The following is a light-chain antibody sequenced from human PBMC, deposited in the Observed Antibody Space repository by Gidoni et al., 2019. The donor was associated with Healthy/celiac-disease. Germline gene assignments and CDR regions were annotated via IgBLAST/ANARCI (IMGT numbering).Light chain of an antibody. CDR3: QQANSFPLT. Sequence: DIQMTQSPSSVSASVGDRVTITCRASQGISSLLAWYQQKPGKDPKLLIYASSSLQSGVPSRFSGSGSGTDFTLTISILQPEDFATYYCQQANSFPLTFGGGTKVEIK. V-gene: IGKV1-12*01. CDR1: QGISSL. J-gene: IGKJ4*01. CDR2: ASS.